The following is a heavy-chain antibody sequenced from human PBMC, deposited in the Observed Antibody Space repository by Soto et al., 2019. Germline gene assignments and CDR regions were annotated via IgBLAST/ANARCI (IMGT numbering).Heavy chain of an antibody. V-gene: IGHV1-18*01. CDR2: ISAYNGNT. Sequence: ASVKVSCKASGYTFTSYGISRVRQAPGQGLEWMGWISAYNGNTNYAQKLQGRVTMTTDTSTSTAYMELRSLRSDDTAVYYCARELTIFGVASFDYWGQGTLVTVSS. CDR3: ARELTIFGVASFDY. D-gene: IGHD3-3*01. J-gene: IGHJ4*02. CDR1: GYTFTSYG.